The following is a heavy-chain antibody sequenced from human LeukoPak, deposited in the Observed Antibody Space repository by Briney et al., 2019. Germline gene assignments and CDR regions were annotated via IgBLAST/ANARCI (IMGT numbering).Heavy chain of an antibody. D-gene: IGHD2-2*01. Sequence: GGSLRLSCAASGFTFSSYSMNWVRQAPGKGLEWVSYISSSSSTIYYADSVKGRFTISRDNAKNSLYLQMNSLRAEDTAVYYCARKGTRGTRTYYYYMDVWGKGTTVTVS. CDR2: ISSSSSTI. V-gene: IGHV3-48*01. CDR1: GFTFSSYS. J-gene: IGHJ6*03. CDR3: ARKGTRGTRTYYYYMDV.